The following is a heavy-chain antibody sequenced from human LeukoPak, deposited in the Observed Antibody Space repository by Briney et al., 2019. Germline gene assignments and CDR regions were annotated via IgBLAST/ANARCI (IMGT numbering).Heavy chain of an antibody. D-gene: IGHD1-14*01. Sequence: GGSLRLSCTASGFTFNSYWMHWVRQAPGKGLVWVSRSNTDGSSTSYADSVKGRFTISRDNAKNTLYLQMNSLRAEDTAVYYCARDRKAFNWFDSWGQGTMVTVSS. CDR2: SNTDGSST. CDR1: GFTFNSYW. J-gene: IGHJ5*01. CDR3: ARDRKAFNWFDS. V-gene: IGHV3-74*01.